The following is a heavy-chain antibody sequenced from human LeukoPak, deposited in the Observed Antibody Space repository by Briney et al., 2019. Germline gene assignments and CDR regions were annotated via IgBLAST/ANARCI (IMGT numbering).Heavy chain of an antibody. J-gene: IGHJ6*03. Sequence: SETLSLTCTVSGGSISSGSYYWSWIRQPAGKGLEWIGRIYTSGSTNYNPSLKSRVIISVDTSKNQFSLKLSSVTAADTAVYYCARHKMVRGIGYMDVWGKGTTVTISS. D-gene: IGHD3-10*01. CDR1: GGSISSGSYY. V-gene: IGHV4-61*02. CDR3: ARHKMVRGIGYMDV. CDR2: IYTSGST.